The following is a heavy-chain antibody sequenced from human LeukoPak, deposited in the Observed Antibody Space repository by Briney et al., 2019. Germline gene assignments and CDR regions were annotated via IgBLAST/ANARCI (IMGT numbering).Heavy chain of an antibody. V-gene: IGHV3-30-3*01. Sequence: GGSLRLSCVASGFTFSSYAMHWVRQAPGKGLEWVAVISYDGSNKYYADSVKGRFTISRDNSKNTLYLQMNSLRAEDTAVYYCARDHRPYYYDSMTYWGQGTLVTVSS. CDR2: ISYDGSNK. CDR3: ARDHRPYYYDSMTY. D-gene: IGHD3-22*01. J-gene: IGHJ4*02. CDR1: GFTFSSYA.